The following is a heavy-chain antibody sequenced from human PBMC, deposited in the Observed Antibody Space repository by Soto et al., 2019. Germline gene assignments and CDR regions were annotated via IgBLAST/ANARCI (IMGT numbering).Heavy chain of an antibody. CDR1: GYTFSSYY. V-gene: IGHV1-46*01. CDR3: ARVGSGSYYNYYYYYMDV. Sequence: ASLKVSCKTSGYTFSSYYIHWVRQATGQGFEWMGMINPSGGSTSYAQKYQGIVSMTRDTSTSTVYMELSSLKSEDTALYYCARVGSGSYYNYYYYYMDVWGKWTTVTVSS. J-gene: IGHJ6*03. CDR2: INPSGGST. D-gene: IGHD3-10*01.